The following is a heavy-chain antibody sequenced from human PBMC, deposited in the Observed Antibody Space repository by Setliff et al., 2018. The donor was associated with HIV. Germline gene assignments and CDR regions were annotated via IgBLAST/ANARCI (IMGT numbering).Heavy chain of an antibody. Sequence: SETLSLTCTASGGSFSSSSYYWGWIRQPPGKGLEWIGNIYYSGSTYYNPSLRSRVTISKDTSKNQFSLHLTSVTAADTAVYYCARDTYDSRGYFFGYWGQGTLVTVSS. CDR2: IYYSGST. J-gene: IGHJ4*02. V-gene: IGHV4-39*07. CDR3: ARDTYDSRGYFFGY. D-gene: IGHD3-22*01. CDR1: GGSFSSSSYY.